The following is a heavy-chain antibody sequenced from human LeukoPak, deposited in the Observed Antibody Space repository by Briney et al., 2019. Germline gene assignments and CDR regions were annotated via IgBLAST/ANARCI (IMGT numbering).Heavy chain of an antibody. V-gene: IGHV3-30*02. CDR1: AFTFSVYG. CDR3: AKDDGGVATGQFDY. Sequence: PGGSLRLSCAASAFTFSVYGMHWVRQAPGKGLEWVAFIRYDAINAFYADSVKGRFTISRDNSKNTLFLHMHSLRAEDTAMYYCAKDDGGVATGQFDYWGQETLVTVSS. J-gene: IGHJ4*02. D-gene: IGHD5-12*01. CDR2: IRYDAINA.